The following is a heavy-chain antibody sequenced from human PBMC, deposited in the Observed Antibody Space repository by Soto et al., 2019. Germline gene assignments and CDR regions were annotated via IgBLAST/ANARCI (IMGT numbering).Heavy chain of an antibody. CDR1: GFPFSSFS. CDR3: ARVTAGSGSYQIDL. V-gene: IGHV3-21*02. J-gene: IGHJ4*02. CDR2: IGRVSTYI. D-gene: IGHD3-10*01. Sequence: QLVESGGGLVKPGGSLRLSCVGSGFPFSSFSLNWIRQAPGKGLEWVSSIGRVSTYIYYADSVRGRFTVSRDNAKNSVYLQMNGLTAEDSGIYYCARVTAGSGSYQIDLWGQGTLVTVSS.